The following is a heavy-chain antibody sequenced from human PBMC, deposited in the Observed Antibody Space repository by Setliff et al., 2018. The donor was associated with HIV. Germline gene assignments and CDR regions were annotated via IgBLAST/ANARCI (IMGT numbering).Heavy chain of an antibody. CDR3: YTGALFWDVRGY. V-gene: IGHV3-15*05. CDR1: GVTLKNYQ. Sequence: GALRPHCAASGVTLKNYQMNRVRQAPGKGLEWVGCIKCKSERHSTDYPTQVKGRFTISREDSKNTIYLEMNSLKTEDTSIYYCYTGALFWDVRGYWGQGTLVTVSS. D-gene: IGHD3-3*01. CDR2: IKCKSERHST. J-gene: IGHJ4*02.